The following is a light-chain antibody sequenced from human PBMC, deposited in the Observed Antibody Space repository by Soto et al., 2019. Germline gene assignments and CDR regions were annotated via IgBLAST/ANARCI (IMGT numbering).Light chain of an antibody. Sequence: QSVLTQPPSVSAAPGQKVTISCSGSSSNIGNNYVSWYQQLPGTAPKLLIYDNNKRPSGIPDRFSGSKSGTSGTLDITVLQTGDEADYYCATWDGSLPAEVFGGGTKVPVL. CDR1: SSNIGNNY. CDR3: ATWDGSLPAEV. V-gene: IGLV1-51*01. J-gene: IGLJ2*01. CDR2: DNN.